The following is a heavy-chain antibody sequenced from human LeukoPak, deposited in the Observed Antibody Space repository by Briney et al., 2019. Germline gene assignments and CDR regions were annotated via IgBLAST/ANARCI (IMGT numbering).Heavy chain of an antibody. CDR2: IYYSGST. D-gene: IGHD4-17*01. Sequence: SETLSLTCTVSGGSISSGGYYWSWIRQHPGKGLEWIGYIYYSGSTYYNPSLKSRVTISVDTSKNQFSLKLSSVTAADTAVYYCARVEYGEYAFDIWGQGTMVTVSS. CDR3: ARVEYGEYAFDI. J-gene: IGHJ3*02. V-gene: IGHV4-30-4*08. CDR1: GGSISSGGYY.